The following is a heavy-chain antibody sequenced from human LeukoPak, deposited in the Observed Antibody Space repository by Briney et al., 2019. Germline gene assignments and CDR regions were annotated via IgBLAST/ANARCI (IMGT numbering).Heavy chain of an antibody. J-gene: IGHJ1*01. CDR3: AKSGSSSYGTEYFQH. CDR1: GFTFSNYA. Sequence: GGSLRLSCAASGFTFSNYALNWVRQAPGKGLEWVSLIVGSGDDTYYADSVKGRLTISRDNSKNTLYLQINSLRAEDTAVYYCAKSGSSSYGTEYFQHWGQGTLVTVSS. CDR2: IVGSGDDT. V-gene: IGHV3-23*01. D-gene: IGHD3-10*01.